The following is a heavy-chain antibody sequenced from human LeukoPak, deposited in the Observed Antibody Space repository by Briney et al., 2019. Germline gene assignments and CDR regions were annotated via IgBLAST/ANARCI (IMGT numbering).Heavy chain of an antibody. J-gene: IGHJ4*02. Sequence: ASVKVSCKVSGYTLTELSMHWVRQAPGKGLEWMGGFDPEDGETIYAQKFQGRVTMTEDTSTDTAYMELSSLRSEDTAVYYCATRGIMITFGGVIVSYFDYWGQGTLVTVSS. V-gene: IGHV1-24*01. CDR3: ATRGIMITFGGVIVSYFDY. CDR1: GYTLTELS. CDR2: FDPEDGET. D-gene: IGHD3-16*02.